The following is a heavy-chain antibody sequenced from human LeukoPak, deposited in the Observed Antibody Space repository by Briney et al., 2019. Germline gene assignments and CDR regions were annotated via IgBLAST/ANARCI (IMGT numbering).Heavy chain of an antibody. J-gene: IGHJ4*02. D-gene: IGHD3-16*01. CDR1: GFTFSSYG. CDR2: IWYDGSNK. V-gene: IGHV3-33*01. Sequence: GGSLRLSCAASGFTFSSYGMHWVRQAPGKGLEWVAVIWYDGSNKYYADSVKGRFTISRDNSKNTLYLQMNSLRAEDTAVYYCARDLGYDYVWGSYDYWGQGTLVTVSS. CDR3: ARDLGYDYVWGSYDY.